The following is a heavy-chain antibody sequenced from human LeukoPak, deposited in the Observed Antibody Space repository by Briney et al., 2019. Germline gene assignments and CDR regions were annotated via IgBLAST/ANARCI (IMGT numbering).Heavy chain of an antibody. CDR2: IKEDGSVV. CDR1: GFTFSIYW. CDR3: ARGAGRQQLEQNY. J-gene: IGHJ4*02. D-gene: IGHD6-13*01. Sequence: GGSLRLSCVASGFTFSIYWMSWVRRAPGRGPEWLAIIKEDGSVVWDVESVRGRFTISRDNAKNSLYLQMNSLRVEDTAVYYCARGAGRQQLEQNYWGQGNLVTVSS. V-gene: IGHV3-7*01.